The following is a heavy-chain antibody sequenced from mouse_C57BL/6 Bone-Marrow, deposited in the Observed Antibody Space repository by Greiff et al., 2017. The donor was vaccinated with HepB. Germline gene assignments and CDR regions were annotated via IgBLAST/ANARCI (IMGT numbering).Heavy chain of an antibody. CDR2: TFYSGIT. CDR3: ARGDGYFWYFHV. CDR1: VFSSNSDCY. V-gene: IGHV3-3*01. J-gene: IGHJ1*03. D-gene: IGHD2-3*01. Sequence: EVKLMESGPSLVRPSQTPSLTCTVTVFSSNSDCYWIWFRQFPGNKLEYIGYTFYSGITYYNPSLESRTYITRDTSKNQFSLKLSSVTTEDTATYYCARGDGYFWYFHVWGTGTTFTVSS.